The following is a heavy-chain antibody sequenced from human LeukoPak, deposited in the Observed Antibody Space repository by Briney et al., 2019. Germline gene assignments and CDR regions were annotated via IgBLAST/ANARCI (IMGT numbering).Heavy chain of an antibody. Sequence: SETLSLTCTVSGGSISTYYWNWIRQPPGKGLEWIGYIDYSGSTNYNPSLKSRVTISVDTSKNQLSLKLTSVTTADTAVYYCARLLSSTTTWHIDYWGQGTLVTAST. D-gene: IGHD2-2*01. V-gene: IGHV4-59*08. CDR2: IDYSGST. J-gene: IGHJ4*02. CDR1: GGSISTYY. CDR3: ARLLSSTTTWHIDY.